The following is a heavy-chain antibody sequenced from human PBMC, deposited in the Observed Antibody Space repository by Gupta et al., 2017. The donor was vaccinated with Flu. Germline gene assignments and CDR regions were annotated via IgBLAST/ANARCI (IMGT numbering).Heavy chain of an antibody. CDR3: ARYSYGPLVYYYYGMDV. CDR1: GGSFSGYY. J-gene: IGHJ6*02. Sequence: QVQLQQWGAGLLKPSETLSLTCAVYGGSFSGYYWSWIRQPPGKGLEWIGEINHSGSTNYNPSLKSRVTISVDTPKNQFSLKLSSVTAADTAVYYCARYSYGPLVYYYYGMDVWGQGTTVTVSS. CDR2: INHSGST. D-gene: IGHD5-18*01. V-gene: IGHV4-34*01.